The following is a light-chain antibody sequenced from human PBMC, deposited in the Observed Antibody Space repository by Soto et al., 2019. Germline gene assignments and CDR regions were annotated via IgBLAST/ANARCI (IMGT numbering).Light chain of an antibody. CDR1: QSVSSY. Sequence: IVLKQSPATLSLSPGESATLPCGASQSVSSYLAWYQPTPGQAPRILIYDASNWATGIPARLSGSGSGTDFTLTISSLEPEYFAVYYCQQRSTWPGFGQGTKVDIK. V-gene: IGKV3-11*01. CDR3: QQRSTWPG. CDR2: DAS. J-gene: IGKJ1*01.